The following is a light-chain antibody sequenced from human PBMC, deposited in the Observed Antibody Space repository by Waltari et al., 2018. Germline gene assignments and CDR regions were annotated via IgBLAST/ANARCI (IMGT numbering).Light chain of an antibody. CDR3: QQYGSSPGYT. CDR1: QSVSSSY. Sequence: EIVLTYSPGTLSLSPGERATLSCSASQSVSSSYLAWYQQKPGQAPRLHIYGASSRATGIPDRFSGSGSGTDFTLTISRLEPEDFAVYYCQQYGSSPGYTFGQGTKLEIK. CDR2: GAS. V-gene: IGKV3-20*01. J-gene: IGKJ2*01.